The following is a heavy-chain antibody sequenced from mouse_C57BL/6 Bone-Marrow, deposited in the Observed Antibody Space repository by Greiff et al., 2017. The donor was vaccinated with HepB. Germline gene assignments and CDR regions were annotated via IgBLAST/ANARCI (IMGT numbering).Heavy chain of an antibody. D-gene: IGHD2-4*01. CDR2: IWSGGST. V-gene: IGHV2-2*01. Sequence: QVQLQQSGPGLVQPSQSLSITCTVSGFSLTSYGVHWVRQSPGKGLEWLGGIWSGGSTDYNAAFISRLSISKDNSNSQVFFKMNSLQAADTTIYYCARYDYDRGYYAMDYWGQGTSVTVSS. J-gene: IGHJ4*01. CDR3: ARYDYDRGYYAMDY. CDR1: GFSLTSYG.